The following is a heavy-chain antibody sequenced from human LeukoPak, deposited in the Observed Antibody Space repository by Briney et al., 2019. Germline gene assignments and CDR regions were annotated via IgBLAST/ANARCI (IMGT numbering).Heavy chain of an antibody. CDR1: GFTFSSYA. V-gene: IGHV3-30-3*01. D-gene: IGHD1-1*01. Sequence: GRSLRLSCAASGFTFSSYAMHWVRQAPGKGLEWVAVISYDGSNKYYADSVKGRFTISRDNSKNTLYLQMNSLRAGDTAVYYFARGPVQLERAYYYYGMDVWGQGTTVTVSS. CDR2: ISYDGSNK. CDR3: ARGPVQLERAYYYYGMDV. J-gene: IGHJ6*02.